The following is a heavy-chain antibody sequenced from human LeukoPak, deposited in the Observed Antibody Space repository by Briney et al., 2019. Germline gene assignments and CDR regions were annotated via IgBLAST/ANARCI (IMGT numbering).Heavy chain of an antibody. D-gene: IGHD3-10*01. Sequence: ASVKVSCKASGYTFTGYYMHWVRQAPGQGLEWMGWINPNSGGTNYAQKFQGRVTMTTDTSTSTAYMELRSLRSDDTAVYYCARYNPQTRGFDYWGQGTLVTVSS. J-gene: IGHJ4*02. V-gene: IGHV1-2*02. CDR1: GYTFTGYY. CDR2: INPNSGGT. CDR3: ARYNPQTRGFDY.